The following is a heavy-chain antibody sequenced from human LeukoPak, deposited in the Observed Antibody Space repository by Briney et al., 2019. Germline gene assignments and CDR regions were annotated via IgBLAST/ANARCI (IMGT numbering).Heavy chain of an antibody. Sequence: SETLSLTCTVSVGSVSSIRYYWGWIRQPPGKGLECFGTVYYRGNTYYNPTLTSRLPMSLDTSKSQFSLKVTSGTAADTAVYSCVRRRDCTSSSCYSRYFDPWGQGTLVTASS. CDR3: VRRRDCTSSSCYSRYFDP. D-gene: IGHD2-2*01. V-gene: IGHV4-39*01. CDR1: VGSVSSIRYY. CDR2: VYYRGNT. J-gene: IGHJ5*02.